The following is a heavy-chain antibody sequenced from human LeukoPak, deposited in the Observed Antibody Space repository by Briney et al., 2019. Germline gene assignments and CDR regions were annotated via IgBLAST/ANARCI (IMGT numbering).Heavy chain of an antibody. CDR3: ARRGGYSGYDLDY. D-gene: IGHD5-12*01. Sequence: SETLSLTCTVSGGSISSSSYYWGWIRQPPGQGLEWIGSIYYSGSTYYNPSLKSRVTISVDTSKNQFSLKLSSVTAADTAVYYCARRGGYSGYDLDYWGQGTLVTVSS. CDR1: GGSISSSSYY. J-gene: IGHJ4*02. V-gene: IGHV4-39*01. CDR2: IYYSGST.